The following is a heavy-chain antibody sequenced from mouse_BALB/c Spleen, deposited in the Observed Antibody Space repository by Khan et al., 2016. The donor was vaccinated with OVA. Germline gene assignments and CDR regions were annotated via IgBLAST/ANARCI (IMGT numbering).Heavy chain of an antibody. Sequence: EVQLQESGPGLVKPSQSLSLICTVTGYSITSDYAWNWIRQFPGNKLEWMGFISYSGNTNYNPSLKSRISITRNTSKNQFFLHLNSVTTEDPATYYGARVYGGDFDYGGQGTTLTVSS. J-gene: IGHJ2*01. CDR2: ISYSGNT. V-gene: IGHV3-2*02. CDR3: ARVYGGDFDY. D-gene: IGHD1-1*01. CDR1: GYSITSDYA.